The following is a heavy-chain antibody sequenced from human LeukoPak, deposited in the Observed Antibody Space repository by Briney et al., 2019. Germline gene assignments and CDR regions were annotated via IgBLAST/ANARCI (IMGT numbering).Heavy chain of an antibody. Sequence: GGSLRLSCAASGFTFSSYGMSWVRQAPGKGLEWVSYISRSSSIIYYADSVKGQFTISRDNAKNSLYLQMNSLRAEDTAVYYCARAKRNGFDIWGQGAMVTVSS. J-gene: IGHJ3*02. CDR3: ARAKRNGFDI. CDR1: GFTFSSYG. V-gene: IGHV3-48*01. CDR2: ISRSSSII.